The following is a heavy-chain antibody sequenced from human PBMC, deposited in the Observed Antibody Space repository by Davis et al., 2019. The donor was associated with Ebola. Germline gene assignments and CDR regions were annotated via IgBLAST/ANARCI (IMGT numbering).Heavy chain of an antibody. V-gene: IGHV3-30*03. D-gene: IGHD2-15*01. CDR1: GFPFSSYG. Sequence: GESLKISCTASGFPFSSYGLHWVRQAPGKGLEWVTSISDDGSRTYYADSVMGRFTISRDSSRSTLFLQMNSLRPEDTALYYCVRGGTGGSLYLNYFDPWGQGTLVTVSS. CDR2: ISDDGSRT. CDR3: VRGGTGGSLYLNYFDP. J-gene: IGHJ5*02.